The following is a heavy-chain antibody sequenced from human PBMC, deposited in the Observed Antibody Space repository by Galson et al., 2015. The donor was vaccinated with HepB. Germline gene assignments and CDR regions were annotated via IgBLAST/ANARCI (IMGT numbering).Heavy chain of an antibody. CDR2: LSYDGRNT. CDR1: GFSFSSYD. V-gene: IGHV3-30*18. Sequence: LRLSCAASGFSFSSYDMHWVRQAPGKGLAWVAILSYDGRNTYSADSVKGRFTVSRDNSKNTLYLQLNSLRPEDTAVYYCAKDSRYISGWYTGRGGLDFWGQGTLVTVSS. J-gene: IGHJ4*02. CDR3: AKDSRYISGWYTGRGGLDF. D-gene: IGHD6-19*01.